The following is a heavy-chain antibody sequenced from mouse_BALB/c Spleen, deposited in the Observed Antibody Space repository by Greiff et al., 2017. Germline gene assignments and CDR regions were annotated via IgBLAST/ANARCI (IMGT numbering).Heavy chain of an antibody. Sequence: EVKLVESGGGLVQPGGSLKLSCAASGFTFSSYTMSWVRQTPEKRLEWVAYISNGGGSTYYPDTVKGRFTISRDNAKNTQYLQMSSLKSEDTAMYYCARHLYGKSRENYFDDWGQGTTLTVSS. V-gene: IGHV5-12-2*01. CDR1: GFTFSSYT. CDR2: ISNGGGST. CDR3: ARHLYGKSRENYFDD. D-gene: IGHD2-1*01. J-gene: IGHJ2*01.